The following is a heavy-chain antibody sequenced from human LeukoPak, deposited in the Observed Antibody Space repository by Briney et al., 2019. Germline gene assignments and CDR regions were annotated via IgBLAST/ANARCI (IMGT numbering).Heavy chain of an antibody. V-gene: IGHV4-59*05. Sequence: GSLRLSCAASGFTFSSYSMNWVRQAPGKGLEWIGSIYYSGSTYYNPSLKSRVTISVDTSKNQFSLKLSSVTAADTAVYYCASHGAYYDILTGYYQGPFDYWGQGTLVTVSS. CDR2: IYYSGST. CDR1: GFTFSSYSMN. J-gene: IGHJ4*02. D-gene: IGHD3-9*01. CDR3: ASHGAYYDILTGYYQGPFDY.